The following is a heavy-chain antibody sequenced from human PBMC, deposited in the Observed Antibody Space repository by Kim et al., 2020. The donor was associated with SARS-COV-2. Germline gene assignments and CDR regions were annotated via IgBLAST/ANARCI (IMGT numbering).Heavy chain of an antibody. J-gene: IGHJ4*02. Sequence: ASVKVSCKASGYTFTSYYMHWVRQAPGQGLEWMGIINPSGGSTSYAQKFQGRVTMTRDTSTSTVYMELSSLRSEDTAVYYCARSTRTRVDRSSGTVPSLDYWGQGTLVTVSS. CDR1: GYTFTSYY. CDR2: INPSGGST. CDR3: ARSTRTRVDRSSGTVPSLDY. V-gene: IGHV1-46*01. D-gene: IGHD1-26*01.